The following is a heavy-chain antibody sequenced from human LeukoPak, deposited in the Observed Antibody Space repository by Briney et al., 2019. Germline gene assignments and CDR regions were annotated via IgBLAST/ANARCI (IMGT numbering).Heavy chain of an antibody. Sequence: GASVKVSCKASGGTFSSYAISWVRQAPGQGLEWMGGIIPIFGTANYAQKFQGRVTITADESTSTAYMELSSLRSEDTAVYYCAKTKGPYDSSGYQDIWGQGTMVTVSS. CDR2: IIPIFGTA. J-gene: IGHJ3*02. CDR3: AKTKGPYDSSGYQDI. CDR1: GGTFSSYA. D-gene: IGHD3-22*01. V-gene: IGHV1-69*13.